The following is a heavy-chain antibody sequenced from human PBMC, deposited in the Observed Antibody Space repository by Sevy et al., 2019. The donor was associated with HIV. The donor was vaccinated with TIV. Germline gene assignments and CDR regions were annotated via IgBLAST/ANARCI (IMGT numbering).Heavy chain of an antibody. D-gene: IGHD2-8*02. CDR2: IKQDGSVK. CDR3: ARQGGWICSRGVCSPDCSDS. CDR1: GFGFSDFW. J-gene: IGHJ4*02. V-gene: IGHV3-7*01. Sequence: GGSLRLSCAASGFGFSDFWMTWVRQAPGKGLEWVANIKQDGSVKYYVDSVKGRFTISRDNAGNSLYLQMGSLTVDDTGVYYCARQGGWICSRGVCSPDCSDSWGQGTLVTVSS.